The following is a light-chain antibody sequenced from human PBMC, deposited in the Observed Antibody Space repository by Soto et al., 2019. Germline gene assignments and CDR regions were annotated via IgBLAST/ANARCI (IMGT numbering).Light chain of an antibody. CDR1: SSNIGAGYV. CDR3: QSYDSSLSALYV. V-gene: IGLV1-40*01. J-gene: IGLJ1*01. Sequence: QSVLTQPPSVSGAPGQRVTISCTGSSSNIGAGYVVHWYQQLPGTAPKLLIYGNSNRPSGVPDRFSGSKSGTSASLAITGLQAEDEADYYCQSYDSSLSALYVFGTGTKVTVL. CDR2: GNS.